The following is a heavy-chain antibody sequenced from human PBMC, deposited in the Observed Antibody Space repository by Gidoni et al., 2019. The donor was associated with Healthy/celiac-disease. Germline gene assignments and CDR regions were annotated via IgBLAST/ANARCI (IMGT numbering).Heavy chain of an antibody. CDR1: GFTFSSYS. V-gene: IGHV3-48*02. Sequence: EVQLVESGGGLVQPGGSLRLSCSASGFTFSSYSMNWVRRAPGKGLEWVSYISGSSSTIYYADSVKGRFTISRDNAKNSLYLQMNSLRDEDTAVYYCARDPCSGGSCYPYFDYWGQGTLVTVSS. J-gene: IGHJ4*02. D-gene: IGHD2-15*01. CDR2: ISGSSSTI. CDR3: ARDPCSGGSCYPYFDY.